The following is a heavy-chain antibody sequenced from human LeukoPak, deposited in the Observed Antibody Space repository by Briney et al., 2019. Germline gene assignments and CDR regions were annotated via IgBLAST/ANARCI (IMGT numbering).Heavy chain of an antibody. V-gene: IGHV3-73*01. D-gene: IGHD2-15*01. CDR1: GFTFSGSA. CDR3: TLPNRGSSAQAL. Sequence: GGSLRLSCAASGFTFSGSAVHWVRQASGKGLERVGRIRSKPNNYATVYAASVKGRFIISRDDSKNRAYLHMNSLKTEDTAFYYCTLPNRGSSAQALWGQGTLVTVSS. J-gene: IGHJ4*02. CDR2: IRSKPNNYAT.